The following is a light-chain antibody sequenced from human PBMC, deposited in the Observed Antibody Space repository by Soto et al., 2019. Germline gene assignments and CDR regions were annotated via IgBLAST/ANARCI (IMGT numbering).Light chain of an antibody. Sequence: EVVMTQSPATLSVSPGERATLSCRASQSVGGNLAWYQQKPGQAPRLLIYGASTRATGIPARFSGSGSGTEFTLNISSLQSEDFAVYFCQQYINWPLTFGGGTKVEIK. CDR3: QQYINWPLT. V-gene: IGKV3-15*01. CDR2: GAS. J-gene: IGKJ4*01. CDR1: QSVGGN.